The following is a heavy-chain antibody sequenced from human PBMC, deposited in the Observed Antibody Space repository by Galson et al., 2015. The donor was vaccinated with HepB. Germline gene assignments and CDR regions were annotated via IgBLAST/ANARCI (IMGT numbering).Heavy chain of an antibody. V-gene: IGHV1-18*04. D-gene: IGHD3-10*01. CDR1: GYTFTSYG. J-gene: IGHJ6*02. Sequence: SVKVSCKASGYTFTSYGISWVRQAPGQGLEWMGWISAYNGNTNYAQKLQGRVTMTTDTSTSTAYMELRSLRSDNTAVYYCAREARRGSYYYGMDVWGQGTTVTVSS. CDR2: ISAYNGNT. CDR3: AREARRGSYYYGMDV.